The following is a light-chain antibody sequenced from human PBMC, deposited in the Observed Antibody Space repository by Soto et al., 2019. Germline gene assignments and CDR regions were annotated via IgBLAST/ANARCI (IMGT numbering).Light chain of an antibody. CDR2: GAS. CDR3: QQLNSFPIP. CDR1: QGIANF. Sequence: IQLTQSPSSLSASVGDRVTISCRASQGIANFLAWYQQKPGKAPKLLIYGASTLQSGVTSRFSGSGSGTDFTLTISSLQPKDFATYYCQQLNSFPIPFGPGTKVDIK. J-gene: IGKJ3*01. V-gene: IGKV1-9*01.